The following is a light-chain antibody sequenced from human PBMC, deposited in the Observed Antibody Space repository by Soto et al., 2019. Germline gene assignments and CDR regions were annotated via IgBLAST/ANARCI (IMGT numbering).Light chain of an antibody. CDR1: QSVSSSY. CDR2: GAS. J-gene: IGKJ4*01. Sequence: EIVLTQSPGTLSLSPGERATLSCRASQSVSSSYLAWYQQKPGQAPRLLIYGASSRATGIPDRFSGSGSGTDFTLTISRLEPEDFAVYYCQQRISWPLTFGGGTKVDIK. V-gene: IGKV3D-20*02. CDR3: QQRISWPLT.